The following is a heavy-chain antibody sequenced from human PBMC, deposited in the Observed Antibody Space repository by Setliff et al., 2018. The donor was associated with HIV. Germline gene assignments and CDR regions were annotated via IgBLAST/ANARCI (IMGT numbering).Heavy chain of an antibody. D-gene: IGHD3-3*01. Sequence: SETLSLTCAVSGYSISSGYYWGWVRQPPEKGLEWIGSFYHSGSTYYSPSLKSRVTISVDTSKNQFSLKLSSVTAADTAVYYCARAPITIFGVIIIPVYFDYWGQGTLVTVSS. CDR3: ARAPITIFGVIIIPVYFDY. J-gene: IGHJ4*02. CDR1: GYSISSGYY. CDR2: FYHSGST. V-gene: IGHV4-38-2*01.